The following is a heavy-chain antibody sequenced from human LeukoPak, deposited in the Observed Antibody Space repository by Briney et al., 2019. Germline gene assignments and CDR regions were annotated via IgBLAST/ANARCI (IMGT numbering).Heavy chain of an antibody. CDR3: AKEVLGYSSGWYGTNWFDP. J-gene: IGHJ5*02. CDR2: ISGSGGST. D-gene: IGHD6-19*01. Sequence: GGSLRLSCAASGFTFSSYAMSWVRQAPGKGLEWVSAISGSGGSTYYADSVKGRFTISRDNSKNTLYLQMNSLRAEDTAVYYCAKEVLGYSSGWYGTNWFDPWGQGTLVTVSS. CDR1: GFTFSSYA. V-gene: IGHV3-23*01.